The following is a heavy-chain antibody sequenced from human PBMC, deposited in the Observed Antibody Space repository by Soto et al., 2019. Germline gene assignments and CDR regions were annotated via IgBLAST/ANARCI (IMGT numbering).Heavy chain of an antibody. CDR3: ARAPPRDYFDF. J-gene: IGHJ4*02. V-gene: IGHV4-61*08. CDR1: GGSVSSGGYS. CDR2: ISYSGST. Sequence: SETLSLTCTVSGGSVSSGGYSWSWIRQPPAKGLEWIGQISYSGSTDYNPSLKSRVTISVDTSKNQFSLKLSSLTAADTAVYYCARAPPRDYFDFWGQGALVTVSS.